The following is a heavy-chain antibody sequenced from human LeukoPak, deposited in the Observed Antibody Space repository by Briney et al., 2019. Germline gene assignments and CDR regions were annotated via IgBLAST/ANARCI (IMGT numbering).Heavy chain of an antibody. D-gene: IGHD5-12*01. CDR1: GFTFSSYW. CDR2: INSDGSST. Sequence: GGSLRLSCAASGFTFSSYWMHWVRQAPGKGLVWVSRINSDGSSTSYADSVKGRFTISRDNAKNTLYLQMNSLRAEDTAVYYCARNSGYDYYFDYWGQGTLVTVSS. CDR3: ARNSGYDYYFDY. J-gene: IGHJ4*02. V-gene: IGHV3-74*01.